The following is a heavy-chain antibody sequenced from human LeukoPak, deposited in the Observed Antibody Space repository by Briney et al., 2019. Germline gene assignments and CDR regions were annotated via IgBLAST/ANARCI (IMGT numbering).Heavy chain of an antibody. CDR2: IYASGTT. CDR1: GGSISSYY. CDR3: ARHSVPAATIDY. J-gene: IGHJ4*02. D-gene: IGHD2-2*01. Sequence: SETLSLTCTVSGGSISSYYWSWIRQPAGKGLEWIGRIYASGTTNYNPSLKSRVTISVDTSKNQFSLKLSSVTAADTAVYYCARHSVPAATIDYWGQGTLVTVSS. V-gene: IGHV4-4*07.